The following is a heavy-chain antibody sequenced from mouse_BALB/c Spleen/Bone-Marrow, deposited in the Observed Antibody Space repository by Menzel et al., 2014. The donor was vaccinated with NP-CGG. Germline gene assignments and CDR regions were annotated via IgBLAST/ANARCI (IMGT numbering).Heavy chain of an antibody. CDR1: GYTFTSYW. D-gene: IGHD2-10*02. J-gene: IGHJ4*01. CDR3: TRQYGNYYAMDY. CDR2: IYPSDSYT. Sequence: QVQQQSGAELVRPGASVKVSCKASGYTFTSYWINWVKQRPGQGLEWIGDIYPSDSYTNYNQNFKDKATLTVDKSSSTAYMQLSSPTSEDSAVYYCTRQYGNYYAMDYWGQGTSVTVSS. V-gene: IGHV1-69*02.